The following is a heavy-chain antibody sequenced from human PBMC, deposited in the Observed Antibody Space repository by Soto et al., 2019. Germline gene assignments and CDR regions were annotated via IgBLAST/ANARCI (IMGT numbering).Heavy chain of an antibody. D-gene: IGHD3-3*01. J-gene: IGHJ4*02. CDR3: AGGGSGYYFFDY. CDR2: IYYSGST. Sequence: QLQLQESGPGLVKPSETLSLTCTVSGGSISSSSYYWGWIRQPPGKGLEWIGSIYYSGSTYYNPSLKSRVTISVDTSKNQFFLKLSSVTAADTAVYYCAGGGSGYYFFDYWGQGTLVTVSS. CDR1: GGSISSSSYY. V-gene: IGHV4-39*01.